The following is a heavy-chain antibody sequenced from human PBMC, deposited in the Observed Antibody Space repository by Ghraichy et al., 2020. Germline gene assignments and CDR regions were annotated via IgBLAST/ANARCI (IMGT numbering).Heavy chain of an antibody. Sequence: SETLSLTCTVSGGSISSSSYYWGWIRQPPGKGLEWIGSIYYSGSTYYNPSLKSRVTISVDTSKNQFSLKLSSVTAADTAVYYCARHSVGATTFAFDIWGQGTMVTVSS. V-gene: IGHV4-39*01. CDR3: ARHSVGATTFAFDI. J-gene: IGHJ3*02. CDR1: GGSISSSSYY. CDR2: IYYSGST. D-gene: IGHD1-26*01.